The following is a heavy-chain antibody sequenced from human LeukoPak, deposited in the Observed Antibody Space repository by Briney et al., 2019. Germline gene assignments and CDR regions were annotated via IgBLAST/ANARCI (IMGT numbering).Heavy chain of an antibody. V-gene: IGHV4-38-2*02. CDR1: GYSISSGYY. D-gene: IGHD3-16*01. CDR3: ARRDYGYYFDY. CDR2: IYHSGTT. J-gene: IGHJ4*02. Sequence: PSETLSLTCIVSGYSISSGYYWDWIQQPPGKGLEWIGSIYHSGTTYYNPSLQSRVTISVDTSKNQFSLKLSSVTAADTAVYYCARRDYGYYFDYWGQGTLVTVSS.